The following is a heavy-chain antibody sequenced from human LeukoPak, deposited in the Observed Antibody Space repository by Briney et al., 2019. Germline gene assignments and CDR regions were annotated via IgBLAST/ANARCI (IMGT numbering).Heavy chain of an antibody. CDR2: ISSSRNYI. Sequence: GGSLRLFCAVSGFTFSNYSMNWVRQAPGKGLEWVSSISSSRNYIYYANSVKGRFTISRDNAKNSLYLQMNSLRAEDTAVYYCARVVSVAWSERRPGYYYMDVWGKGTTVTVSS. J-gene: IGHJ6*03. D-gene: IGHD1-1*01. V-gene: IGHV3-21*06. CDR1: GFTFSNYS. CDR3: ARVVSVAWSERRPGYYYMDV.